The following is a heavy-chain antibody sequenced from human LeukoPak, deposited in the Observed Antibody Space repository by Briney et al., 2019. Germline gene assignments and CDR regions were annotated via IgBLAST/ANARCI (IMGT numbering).Heavy chain of an antibody. CDR3: AKDSYSGSLNWFDP. CDR1: GFTFSSYA. D-gene: IGHD1-26*01. Sequence: GGSLRLSCAASGFTFSSYAMSWVRQAPGKGLEWVSAISGSGGSTYYADSAKGRFTISRDNSKNTLYLQMNSLRAEDTAVYYCAKDSYSGSLNWFDPWGQGTLVTVSS. V-gene: IGHV3-23*01. CDR2: ISGSGGST. J-gene: IGHJ5*02.